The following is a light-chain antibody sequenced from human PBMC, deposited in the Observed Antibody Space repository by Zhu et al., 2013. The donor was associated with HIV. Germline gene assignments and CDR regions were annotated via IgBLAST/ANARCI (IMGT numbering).Light chain of an antibody. CDR2: DAS. CDR1: QSVSSY. Sequence: EIVLTQSPATLSLSPGERATLSCRASQSVSSYLAWYQQKPGQAPRLLIYDASNRATGIPARFSGSGSGTEFTLTISSLQSEDFAVYYCQQYSIWPPWTFGQGTKVEIK. CDR3: QQYSIWPPWT. J-gene: IGKJ1*01. V-gene: IGKV3-11*01.